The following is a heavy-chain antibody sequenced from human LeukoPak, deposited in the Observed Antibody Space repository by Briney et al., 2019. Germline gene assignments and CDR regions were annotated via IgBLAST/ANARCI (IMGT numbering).Heavy chain of an antibody. CDR1: GFMFSYSA. CDR3: ATRGYSSSWHDAFDI. CDR2: ISYDGSVT. J-gene: IGHJ3*02. V-gene: IGHV3-30*04. D-gene: IGHD6-13*01. Sequence: GGSLRLSCAASGFMFSYSAIHWVRQSPGKGLEWLAIISYDGSVTSFADSVKGRFTISRDNSKNTLYLQMNSLRAEDTAVYYCATRGYSSSWHDAFDIWGQGTMVTVSS.